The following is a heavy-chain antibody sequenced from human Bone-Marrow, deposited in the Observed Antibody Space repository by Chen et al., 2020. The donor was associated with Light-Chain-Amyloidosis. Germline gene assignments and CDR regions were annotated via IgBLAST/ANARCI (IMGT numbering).Heavy chain of an antibody. CDR2: IRYDGSNK. V-gene: IGHV3-30*02. Sequence: QVQPVESGGGVVQPGGSLRLSCAASGFTFSSYDMHWVRQAPGKGLEWVAFIRYDGSNKYYADSVKGRFTISRDNSKNTLYLQMNSLRAEDTAVYYCARYSSVWLHFDYWGQGTLVTVSS. D-gene: IGHD6-19*01. CDR1: GFTFSSYD. CDR3: ARYSSVWLHFDY. J-gene: IGHJ4*02.